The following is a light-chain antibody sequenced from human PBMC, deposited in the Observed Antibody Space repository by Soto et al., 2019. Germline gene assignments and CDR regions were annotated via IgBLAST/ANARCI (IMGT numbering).Light chain of an antibody. V-gene: IGLV2-8*01. Sequence: QSDRSQPPSASGSPGQSVSISGTGTSSDVGGYNYVPWYQQHPGKAPKLMIYEVNKQPSGVPERFSGSKSGNTASLTVSGLPAEDEADYYCSSYAGSSNVFGTGTKVTV. CDR2: EVN. CDR1: SSDVGGYNY. J-gene: IGLJ1*01. CDR3: SSYAGSSNV.